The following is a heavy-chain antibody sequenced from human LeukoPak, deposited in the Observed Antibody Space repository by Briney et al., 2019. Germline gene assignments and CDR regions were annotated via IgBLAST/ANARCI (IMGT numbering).Heavy chain of an antibody. CDR3: ARYCSGGSCYSALEYSQH. V-gene: IGHV4-31*03. CDR2: IYYSGST. J-gene: IGHJ1*01. D-gene: IGHD2-15*01. CDR1: GGSISSGGYY. Sequence: SQTLSLTCTVSGGSISSGGYYWSWIRQHPGKGLEWIGYIYYSGSTYYNPSLKSRVTISVDTSKNQFSLKLSSVTAADTAVYYCARYCSGGSCYSALEYSQHWGQGTLVTVSS.